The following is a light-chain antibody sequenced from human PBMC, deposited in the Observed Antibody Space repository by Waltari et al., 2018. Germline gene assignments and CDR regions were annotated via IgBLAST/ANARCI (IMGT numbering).Light chain of an antibody. CDR3: MQGTYGPYT. CDR2: KVS. CDR1: QSLVHSDGNTY. V-gene: IGKV2-30*02. Sequence: DVVMTQSPLSLSVTLGQPASISCRSSQSLVHSDGNTYLQWFQQRPGQSPRRLIYKVSSRESGVPDRCSGSASGTDFTLKISRVEAEDVGVYYCMQGTYGPYTFGQGTKLDIK. J-gene: IGKJ2*01.